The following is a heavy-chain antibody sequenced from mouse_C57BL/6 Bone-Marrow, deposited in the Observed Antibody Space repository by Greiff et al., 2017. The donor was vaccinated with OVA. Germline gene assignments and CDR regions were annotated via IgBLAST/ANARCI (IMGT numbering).Heavy chain of an antibody. V-gene: IGHV1-52*01. Sequence: VKLQQPGAELVRPGSSVKLSCKASGYTFTSYWMHWVKQRPIQGLEWIGNIDPSDSETHYNQKFKDKATLTVDKSSSTAYMQLSSLTSEDSAVYYCARYYRRAMDYWGQGTSVTVSS. CDR3: ARYYRRAMDY. J-gene: IGHJ4*01. CDR1: GYTFTSYW. CDR2: IDPSDSET. D-gene: IGHD2-14*01.